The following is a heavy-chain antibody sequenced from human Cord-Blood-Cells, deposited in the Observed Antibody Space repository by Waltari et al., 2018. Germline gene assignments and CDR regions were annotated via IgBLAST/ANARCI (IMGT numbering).Heavy chain of an antibody. CDR1: GFTVSSKY. CDR2: IYSGGST. V-gene: IGHV3-53*01. D-gene: IGHD5-18*01. CDR3: ARDPGTWIQLWYFDY. J-gene: IGHJ4*02. Sequence: EVQLVESGGGLIQPGGSLRLSCAASGFTVSSKYMSWVRQAPGKGLEWVSVIYSGGSTYYADSVKGRFTISRDNSKNTLYLQMNSLRAEDTAVYYCARDPGTWIQLWYFDYWGQGTLVTVSS.